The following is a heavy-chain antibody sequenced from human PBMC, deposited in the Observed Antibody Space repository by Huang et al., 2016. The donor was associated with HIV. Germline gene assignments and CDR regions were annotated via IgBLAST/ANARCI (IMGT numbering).Heavy chain of an antibody. CDR1: GYTFTSYS. CDR2: INPDVDST. Sequence: QVQLVQSGAEVKKPGASVKFSCKTSGYTFTSYSIHWVRQAPGQGPKGMGIINPDVDSTSYAPKFQGRVTMTRDTSTSTVYMELSSLRSEDTAMYYCAREGQGYAMDVWGQGTTVTVSS. CDR3: AREGQGYAMDV. J-gene: IGHJ6*02. V-gene: IGHV1-46*01.